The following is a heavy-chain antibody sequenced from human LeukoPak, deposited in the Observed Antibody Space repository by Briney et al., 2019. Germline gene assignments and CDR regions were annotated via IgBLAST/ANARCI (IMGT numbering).Heavy chain of an antibody. CDR2: IYYSGST. CDR3: ARDPDYYGSGSYQD. CDR1: GGSISSYY. J-gene: IGHJ4*02. Sequence: PSETLSLTCTVSGGSISSYYWSWIRQPPGKGLEWIGYIYYSGSTNYNPSLKSRVTISVDTSKNQFSLKLSSVTAADTAVYYCARDPDYYGSGSYQDWGQGTLVTVSS. D-gene: IGHD3-10*01. V-gene: IGHV4-59*12.